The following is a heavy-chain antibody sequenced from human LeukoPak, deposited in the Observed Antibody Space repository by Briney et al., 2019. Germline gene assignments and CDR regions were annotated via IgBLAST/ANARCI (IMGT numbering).Heavy chain of an antibody. CDR3: PRQTYCGGDCYSGVFDY. CDR2: IYPGNSYT. CDR1: GYSFTSYW. D-gene: IGHD2-21*01. V-gene: IGHV5-51*01. J-gene: IGHJ4*02. Sequence: GESLKISCKGSGYSFTSYWIGFVRQIPGKGLEGMGIIYPGNSYTRYSPSFQGQAPISADQPISTPYPQCSSKTASDTAMYYCPRQTYCGGDCYSGVFDYWGQGTLVTVSS.